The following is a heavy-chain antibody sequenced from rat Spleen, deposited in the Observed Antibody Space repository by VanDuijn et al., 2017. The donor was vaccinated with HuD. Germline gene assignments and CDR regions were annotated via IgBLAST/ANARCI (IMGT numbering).Heavy chain of an antibody. CDR2: ISYGDSSGHSST. Sequence: EVKLVESGGGLVQPGRSLKLSCAASGFTFSDSGMAWVRQAPTKGLEWVATISYGDSSGHSSTYYRHSVKGRFTISRDNAKSTLYLQMDSLRSEDTATYFCAIGSHYFDVTYYYEYWGQGVLVTVSS. V-gene: IGHV5-29*01. CDR1: GFTFSDSG. J-gene: IGHJ2*01. CDR3: AIGSHYFDVTYYYEY. D-gene: IGHD1-12*02.